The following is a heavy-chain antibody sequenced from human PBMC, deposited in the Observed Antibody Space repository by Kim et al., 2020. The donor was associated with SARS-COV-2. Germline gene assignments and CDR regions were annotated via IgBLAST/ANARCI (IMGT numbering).Heavy chain of an antibody. D-gene: IGHD1-26*01. J-gene: IGHJ1*01. CDR2: IDPSDSYT. CDR3: ARSYSGSYYFNPPRYFQH. CDR1: GYSFTSYW. Sequence: GESLKISCKGSGYSFTSYWISWVRQMPGKGLEWMGRIDPSDSYTNYSPSFQGHVTISADKSISTAYLQWCSLKASDTAMYYCARSYSGSYYFNPPRYFQHWGQGTLVTVSS. V-gene: IGHV5-10-1*01.